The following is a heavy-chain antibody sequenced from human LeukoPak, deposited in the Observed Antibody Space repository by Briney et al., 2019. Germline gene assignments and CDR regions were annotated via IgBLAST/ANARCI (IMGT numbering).Heavy chain of an antibody. J-gene: IGHJ4*02. V-gene: IGHV5-51*01. D-gene: IGHD4-17*01. CDR3: ARQDGDGLYYFDN. CDR1: GYSFSMYW. Sequence: GESLKISCQGSGYSFSMYWIAWVRQMPGKGLEWMGIIYPGDSDTRYSLSFQGQVAISADKSISTAYLQWSSLKASDTAVYFCARQDGDGLYYFDNWGQGTLVTVSS. CDR2: IYPGDSDT.